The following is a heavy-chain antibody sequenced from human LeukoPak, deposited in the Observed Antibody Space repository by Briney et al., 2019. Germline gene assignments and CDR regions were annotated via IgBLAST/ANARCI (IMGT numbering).Heavy chain of an antibody. J-gene: IGHJ4*02. D-gene: IGHD2-2*01. CDR3: AREGYCSSTSCYGVDY. Sequence: SETLSLTCTVSGGSISSYYWSWIRQPPGKGLEWIGYIYCSGSTNYNPSLKSRVTISVDTSKNQFSLKLSSVTAADTAVYYCAREGYCSSTSCYGVDYWGQGTLVTVSS. CDR2: IYCSGST. CDR1: GGSISSYY. V-gene: IGHV4-59*01.